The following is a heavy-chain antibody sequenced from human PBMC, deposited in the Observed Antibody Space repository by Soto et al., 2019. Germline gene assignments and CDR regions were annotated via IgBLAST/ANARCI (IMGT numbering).Heavy chain of an antibody. Sequence: EMQLVESGGGLVQPGGSLGLSCAASGFTFSNYYMHWVRQAPGKGPVWVSLISSDGTTTTYADSVKGRFTISRDNATNTLYLQVNSLRADDTAVYYCARVLNCDSSGCYSYFDLWGQGDLVTVSP. CDR3: ARVLNCDSSGCYSYFDL. CDR1: GFTFSNYY. V-gene: IGHV3-74*01. J-gene: IGHJ4*02. CDR2: ISSDGTTT. D-gene: IGHD3-22*01.